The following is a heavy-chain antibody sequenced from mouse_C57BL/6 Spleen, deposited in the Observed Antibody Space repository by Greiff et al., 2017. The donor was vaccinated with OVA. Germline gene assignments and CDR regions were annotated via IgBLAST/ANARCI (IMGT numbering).Heavy chain of an antibody. V-gene: IGHV1-39*01. D-gene: IGHD2-5*01. Sequence: EVQLHQSGPELVKPGASVKISCKASGYSFPDYNMNWVKQSNGQSLEWIGVFNPNYGTTSYNQKFKGKATLTVDKSSSTAYMQRNSLTTEDAAVYYCAREGYSNGWDDWGQGTTLTVSS. J-gene: IGHJ2*01. CDR1: GYSFPDYN. CDR3: AREGYSNGWDD. CDR2: FNPNYGTT.